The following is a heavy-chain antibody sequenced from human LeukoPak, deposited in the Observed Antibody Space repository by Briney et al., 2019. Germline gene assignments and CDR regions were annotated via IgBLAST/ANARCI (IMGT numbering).Heavy chain of an antibody. D-gene: IGHD5-18*01. CDR3: AKDADTATIIYWYFDL. V-gene: IGHV3-30*18. CDR2: ISDDGSNT. CDR1: GFTFSSYA. Sequence: GGSLRLSCAASGFTFSSYAMSWVRQAPGKGLEWVAVISDDGSNTYYADSVKGRFTISRDNSKNTLYLQLNSLRAEDTAVYYCAKDADTATIIYWYFDLWGRGTLVTVSS. J-gene: IGHJ2*01.